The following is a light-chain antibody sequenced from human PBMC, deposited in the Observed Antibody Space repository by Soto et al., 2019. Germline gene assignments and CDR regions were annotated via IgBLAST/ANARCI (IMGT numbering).Light chain of an antibody. CDR3: QQYKSYSRT. J-gene: IGKJ1*01. CDR2: QAS. Sequence: DXQMTQSPSTLSASVGDRVTITCRASQSIDIWLAWFQQKPGRAPKLLISQASSLESGVPSRFSGSGSETEFTLTISSLQPDDFVTYYCQQYKSYSRTFGQGTKVEIK. V-gene: IGKV1-5*03. CDR1: QSIDIW.